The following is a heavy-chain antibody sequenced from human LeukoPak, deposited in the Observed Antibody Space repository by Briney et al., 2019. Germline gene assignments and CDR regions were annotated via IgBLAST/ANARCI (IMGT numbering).Heavy chain of an antibody. CDR3: AKVNPPSNYFDY. J-gene: IGHJ4*02. V-gene: IGHV3-23*01. Sequence: PGGSLRLSCTASGFTFSSYAMSWLRQAPGKGPEWVSAISGSGGSTYYADSVKGRFTISGDNSKNTLYVQVNSLRVEDTAVFYCAKVNPPSNYFDYWGQGTLVTVSS. D-gene: IGHD1-14*01. CDR1: GFTFSSYA. CDR2: ISGSGGST.